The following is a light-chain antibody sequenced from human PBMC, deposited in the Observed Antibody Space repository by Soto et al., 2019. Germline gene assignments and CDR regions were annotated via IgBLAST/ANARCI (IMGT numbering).Light chain of an antibody. CDR1: QSLRSS. CDR2: GAS. V-gene: IGKV3-15*01. J-gene: IGKJ1*01. CDR3: QHYNSYSEA. Sequence: VMTQSPATLSVSPGERATLSCRASQSLRSSLAWYQQKPGQAPRLLIYGASTRATGIPARFSGSGSGTEFALTISSLQPDDFATYYCQHYNSYSEAFGQGTKVDIK.